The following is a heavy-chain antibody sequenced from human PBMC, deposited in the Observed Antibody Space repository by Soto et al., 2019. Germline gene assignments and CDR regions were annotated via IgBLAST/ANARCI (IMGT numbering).Heavy chain of an antibody. J-gene: IGHJ4*02. CDR1: GLTFRNYA. Sequence: EVYLLESGGGLVQPGGSLRLSCTASGLTFRNYAMTWVRQAPGRGLEWVSGISGSGSMKYYADSVKGRFTISRDNSKNMLFLQMDSLRDEDTATYHCAKEAVASEQVPIPGDSWGQGTLVTVSS. D-gene: IGHD2-15*01. CDR2: ISGSGSMK. CDR3: AKEAVASEQVPIPGDS. V-gene: IGHV3-23*01.